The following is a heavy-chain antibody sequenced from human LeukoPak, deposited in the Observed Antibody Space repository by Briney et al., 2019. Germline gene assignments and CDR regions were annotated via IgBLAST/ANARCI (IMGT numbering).Heavy chain of an antibody. V-gene: IGHV1-24*01. CDR3: AAGPMSGYGPYNWFDP. CDR2: FDPGDGER. CDR1: GHSLAQLS. Sequence: ASVRVSCKVSGHSLAQLSMHWVRQALGKGPEWMGGFDPGDGERIYEQKFQGRVTMTEDTSTDTAYMKLSNLRSDDTAVYYCAAGPMSGYGPYNWFDPWGQGTLVTVSS. D-gene: IGHD5-12*01. J-gene: IGHJ5*02.